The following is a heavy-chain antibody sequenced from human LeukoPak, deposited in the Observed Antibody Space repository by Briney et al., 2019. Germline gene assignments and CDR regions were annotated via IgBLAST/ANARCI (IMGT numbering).Heavy chain of an antibody. CDR3: ASESVSIAAAGTDY. J-gene: IGHJ4*02. V-gene: IGHV1-46*01. D-gene: IGHD6-13*01. Sequence: ASVKVSCKASGYTFTSYYMHWVRQAPGQGLEWMGIINPSGGSTSYAQKFQGGVTMTRDMSTSTVYMELSSLRSEDTAVYYCASESVSIAAAGTDYWGQGTLVTVSS. CDR1: GYTFTSYY. CDR2: INPSGGST.